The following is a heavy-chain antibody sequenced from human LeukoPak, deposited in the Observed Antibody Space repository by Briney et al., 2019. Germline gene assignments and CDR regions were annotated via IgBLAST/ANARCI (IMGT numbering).Heavy chain of an antibody. V-gene: IGHV3-9*01. D-gene: IGHD5-18*01. Sequence: GGSLRLSCAASGFTFDDYAMHWVRQAPGKGLEWVSGISWNSGSIGYADSVKGRFTISRDNSKNTLYLQMNSLRAEDTAVYYCAKDPRDTAMGDNNWFDPWGQGTLVTVSS. CDR3: AKDPRDTAMGDNNWFDP. CDR2: ISWNSGSI. J-gene: IGHJ5*02. CDR1: GFTFDDYA.